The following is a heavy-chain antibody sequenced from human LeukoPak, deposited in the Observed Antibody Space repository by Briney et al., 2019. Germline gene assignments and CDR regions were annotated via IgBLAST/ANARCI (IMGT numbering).Heavy chain of an antibody. CDR2: INHSGST. CDR3: ASGTGSFDY. V-gene: IGHV4-34*01. J-gene: IGHJ4*02. Sequence: SETLSLTCAVYGGSFSGYYWSWIRQPPGKGLEWIGEINHSGSTNYNPSLKSRVTISVDTSKNHFSLKLSSVTAADTAVYYCASGTGSFDYWSQGTLVTVSS. D-gene: IGHD7-27*01. CDR1: GGSFSGYY.